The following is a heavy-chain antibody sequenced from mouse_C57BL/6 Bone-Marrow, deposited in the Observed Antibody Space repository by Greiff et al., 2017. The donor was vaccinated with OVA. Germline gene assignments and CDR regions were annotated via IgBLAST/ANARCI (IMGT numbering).Heavy chain of an antibody. CDR2: IDPENGDT. CDR3: TPIYYDYDGVDY. J-gene: IGHJ2*01. CDR1: GFNIKDDY. Sequence: VHVKQSGAELVRPGASVKLSCTASGFNIKDDYMHWVKQRPEQGLEWIGWIDPENGDTEYASKFQGKATITADTSSNTAYLQLSSLTSEDTAVYYCTPIYYDYDGVDYWGQGTTLTVSS. V-gene: IGHV14-4*01. D-gene: IGHD2-4*01.